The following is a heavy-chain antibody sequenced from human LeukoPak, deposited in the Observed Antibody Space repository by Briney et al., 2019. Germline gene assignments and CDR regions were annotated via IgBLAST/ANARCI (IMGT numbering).Heavy chain of an antibody. CDR2: INPNSGGT. D-gene: IGHD3-22*01. CDR1: GYTFSGYY. Sequence: ASVKVSCKASGYTFSGYYMHWVRQAPGQGLEWMEWINPNSGGTNYAQKFQGRVTMTRDTSINTAYMELSRLTSDDTAVFYCARGYYDSSDFEYFHHWGQGTLVTVSS. V-gene: IGHV1-2*02. CDR3: ARGYYDSSDFEYFHH. J-gene: IGHJ1*01.